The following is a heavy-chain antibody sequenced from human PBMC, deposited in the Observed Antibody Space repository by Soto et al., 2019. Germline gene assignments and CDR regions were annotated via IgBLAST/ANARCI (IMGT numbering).Heavy chain of an antibody. D-gene: IGHD7-27*01. CDR3: ARDTGDGTFDV. V-gene: IGHV1-3*01. Sequence: SAKFACKPLENTYSGYILHVFHQAPGQSLEWMGWINDGNGKTKSSQKFQDRVTISRDKSASTDYMELTSLRSDDTAVYYCARDTGDGTFDVWGQGTLVT. CDR1: ENTYSGYI. CDR2: INDGNGKT. J-gene: IGHJ4*02.